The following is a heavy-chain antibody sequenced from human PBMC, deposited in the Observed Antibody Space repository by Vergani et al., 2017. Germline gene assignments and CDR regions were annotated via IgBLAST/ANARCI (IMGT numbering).Heavy chain of an antibody. V-gene: IGHV1-46*01. D-gene: IGHD5-18*01. J-gene: IGHJ6*02. Sequence: QVQLVQSGAEVKKPGASVKASCKASGYPFTSYYMHWVRQAPGQGLEWMGIINPSGGSTSYAQKFQGRVTMTRDTSTSTVYMELSSLRSEDTAVYYCAREELSSIQLWRYYYYYYGMDVWGQGTTVTGSS. CDR3: AREELSSIQLWRYYYYYYGMDV. CDR1: GYPFTSYY. CDR2: INPSGGST.